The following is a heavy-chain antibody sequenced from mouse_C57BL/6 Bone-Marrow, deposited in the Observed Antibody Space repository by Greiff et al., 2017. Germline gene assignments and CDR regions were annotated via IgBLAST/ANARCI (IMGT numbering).Heavy chain of an antibody. CDR1: GYTFTSYG. CDR2: IYPRSGNT. D-gene: IGHD1-1*01. Sequence: LVESGAELARPGASVKLSCKASGYTFTSYGISWVKQRTGQGLEWIGEIYPRSGNTYYNEKFKGKATLTADKSSSTAYMELRSLTSEDSAVYFCARERGYGSSLYYFDYWGQGTTLTVSS. CDR3: ARERGYGSSLYYFDY. V-gene: IGHV1-81*01. J-gene: IGHJ2*01.